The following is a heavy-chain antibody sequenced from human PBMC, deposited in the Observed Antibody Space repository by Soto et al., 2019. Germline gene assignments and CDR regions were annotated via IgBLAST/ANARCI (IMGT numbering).Heavy chain of an antibody. CDR1: GGSISSYY. D-gene: IGHD3-9*01. J-gene: IGHJ4*02. CDR3: ARTGGCFDWLPPYYFAY. Sequence: SETLSLTCTVSGGSISSYYWSWIRQPPGKGLEWIGYIYYSGSTNYNPSLKSRVTISVDTSKNQFSLKLSSVTAADTAVYYCARTGGCFDWLPPYYFAYWGQGTLVTVCS. CDR2: IYYSGST. V-gene: IGHV4-59*08.